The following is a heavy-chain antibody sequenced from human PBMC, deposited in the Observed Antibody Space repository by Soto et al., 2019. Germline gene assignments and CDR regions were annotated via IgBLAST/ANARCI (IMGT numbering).Heavy chain of an antibody. CDR2: IWYDGSNK. Sequence: GGSLRLSCAASGFTFSSYGMHWVRQAPGKGLEWVAVIWYDGSNKYYADSVKGRFTISRDNSKNTLYLQMNSLRAEDTAVYYCARDSLEYSGYDRPGDYWGQGTLVTVSS. D-gene: IGHD5-12*01. CDR3: ARDSLEYSGYDRPGDY. V-gene: IGHV3-33*01. CDR1: GFTFSSYG. J-gene: IGHJ4*02.